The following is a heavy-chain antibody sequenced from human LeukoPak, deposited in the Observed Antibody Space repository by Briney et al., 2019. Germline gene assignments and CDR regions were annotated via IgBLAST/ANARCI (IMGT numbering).Heavy chain of an antibody. V-gene: IGHV1-69*05. CDR3: ARGGYGGNSLDY. CDR1: GGTFSSYA. J-gene: IGHJ4*02. Sequence: ASVKVSCKASGGTFSSYAISWVRQAPGQGLEWMGGIIPIFGTANYAQKFQERVTITRDMSTSTAHMELSSLRSEDTAVYYCARGGYGGNSLDYWGQGTLVTVSS. D-gene: IGHD4-23*01. CDR2: IIPIFGTA.